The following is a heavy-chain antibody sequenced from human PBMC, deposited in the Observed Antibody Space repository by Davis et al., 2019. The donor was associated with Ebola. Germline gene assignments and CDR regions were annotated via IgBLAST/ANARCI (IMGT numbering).Heavy chain of an antibody. V-gene: IGHV4-59*01. Sequence: PSETLSLTCTVSGGSISSYYWSWIRQPPGKGLEWIGYIYYSGSTNYNPSLKSRVTISVDTSKNQFSLKLSSVTAADTAVYYCARGGCSSTSCYFGYWGQGTLVTVSS. J-gene: IGHJ4*02. D-gene: IGHD2-2*01. CDR1: GGSISSYY. CDR2: IYYSGST. CDR3: ARGGCSSTSCYFGY.